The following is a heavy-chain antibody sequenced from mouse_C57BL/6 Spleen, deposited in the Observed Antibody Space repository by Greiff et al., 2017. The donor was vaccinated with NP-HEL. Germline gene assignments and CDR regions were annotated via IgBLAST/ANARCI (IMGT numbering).Heavy chain of an antibody. CDR2: IDPSDSYT. V-gene: IGHV1-50*01. Sequence: VQLQQSGAELVKPGASVKLSCKASGYTFTSYWMQWVNQRPGQGLEWIGEIDPSDSYTNYNQKFKGKATLTVDTSSSTAYMQLSSLTSEDSAVYYCARGILRGGYFDYWGQGTTLTVSS. D-gene: IGHD1-1*01. CDR3: ARGILRGGYFDY. J-gene: IGHJ2*01. CDR1: GYTFTSYW.